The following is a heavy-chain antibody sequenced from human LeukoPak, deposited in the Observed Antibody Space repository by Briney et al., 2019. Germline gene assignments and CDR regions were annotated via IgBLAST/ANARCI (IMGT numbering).Heavy chain of an antibody. CDR1: GFTFSSYW. V-gene: IGHV3-7*04. D-gene: IGHD3-22*01. CDR3: ARGASSGYYYDAFDI. J-gene: IGHJ3*02. CDR2: IKQDGSEK. Sequence: PGGSLRLSCAASGFTFSSYWMSWVRQAPGKGLEWVANIKQDGSEKYYVDSVKGRFTISRDNAKNSLYLQMNSLRAEDTAVYYCARGASSGYYYDAFDIWGQGTMVTVSS.